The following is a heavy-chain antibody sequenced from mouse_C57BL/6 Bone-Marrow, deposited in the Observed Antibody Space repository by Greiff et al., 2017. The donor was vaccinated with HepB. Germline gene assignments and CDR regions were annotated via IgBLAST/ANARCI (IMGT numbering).Heavy chain of an antibody. D-gene: IGHD6-5*01. CDR1: GFTFSNYW. Sequence: EVKVEESGGGLVQPGGSMKLSCVASGFTFSNYWMNWVRQSPEKGLEWVAQIRLKSDNYATHYAESVKGRFTISRDDSKSSVYLQMNNLRAEDTGIYYCTGPYSFAYWGQGTLVTVSA. CDR3: TGPYSFAY. V-gene: IGHV6-3*01. J-gene: IGHJ3*01. CDR2: IRLKSDNYAT.